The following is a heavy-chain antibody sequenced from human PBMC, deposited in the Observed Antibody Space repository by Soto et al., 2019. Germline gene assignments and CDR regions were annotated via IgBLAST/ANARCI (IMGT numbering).Heavy chain of an antibody. D-gene: IGHD6-13*01. CDR1: GFTFDDYA. J-gene: IGHJ4*02. CDR2: ISWDGGST. CDR3: AKPGVSIAAAGTLFDY. V-gene: IGHV3-43D*03. Sequence: GGSLRLSCAASGFTFDDYAMHWVRQAPGKGLEWVSLISWDGGSTYYADSVKGRFTISRDNSKNSLYLQMNSLRAEDTAVYYCAKPGVSIAAAGTLFDYWGQGTLVTVSS.